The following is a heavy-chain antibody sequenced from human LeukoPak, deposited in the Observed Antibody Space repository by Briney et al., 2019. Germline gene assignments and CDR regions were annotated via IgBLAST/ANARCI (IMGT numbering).Heavy chain of an antibody. CDR2: IYYSGST. Sequence: PSETLSLTCTVSGGSISSSSYYWGWIRQPPGKGLEWIGSIYYSGSTYYNPSLKSRVTISVDTSKNQFSLKLSSVTAADTAVYYCARQRREYSSSSPFDYWGQGTLVTVSS. D-gene: IGHD6-6*01. J-gene: IGHJ4*02. V-gene: IGHV4-39*01. CDR1: GGSISSSSYY. CDR3: ARQRREYSSSSPFDY.